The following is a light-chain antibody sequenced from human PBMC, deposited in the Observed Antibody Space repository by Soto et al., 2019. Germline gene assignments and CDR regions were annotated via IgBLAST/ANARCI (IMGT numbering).Light chain of an antibody. CDR1: RSVLYKSNNKNH. V-gene: IGKV4-1*01. CDR3: QQYFDVPFT. CDR2: WAS. Sequence: DIVMTQSPDSLAVSLGERATMNCKCSRSVLYKSNNKNHLAWYQQKPGQPPQLIIYWASTQESGVPERFSGSGSGTDFTLTISSLEAEDVAFYWCQQYFDVPFTFGGGTKVDI. J-gene: IGKJ4*01.